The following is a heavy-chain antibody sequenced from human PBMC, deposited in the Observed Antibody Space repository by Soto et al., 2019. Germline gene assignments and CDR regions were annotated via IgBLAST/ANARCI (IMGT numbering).Heavy chain of an antibody. Sequence: GSLRLSCAASGFTFSSYSMNWVRQAPGKGLEWVSSISSSSSYIYYADSVKGRFTISRDNAKNSLYLQMNSLRAEDTAVYYCAREGLYYYDSSGYYGSGAFDIWGQGTMVTVSS. CDR2: ISSSSSYI. CDR3: AREGLYYYDSSGYYGSGAFDI. J-gene: IGHJ3*02. CDR1: GFTFSSYS. V-gene: IGHV3-21*01. D-gene: IGHD3-22*01.